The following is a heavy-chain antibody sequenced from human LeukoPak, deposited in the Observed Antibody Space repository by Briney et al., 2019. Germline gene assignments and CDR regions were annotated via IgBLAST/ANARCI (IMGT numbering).Heavy chain of an antibody. CDR3: ARALAVAGTYYYGMDV. Sequence: GGSLSLSCAASGFTFSSYDMHWGRQATGKGLKSFSAIGTAGDTYYPGSVKGRCTISRDNSKNSLYIQMNSLRAGATAVYYCARALAVAGTYYYGMDVWGQGTTVTVSS. CDR2: IGTAGDT. D-gene: IGHD6-19*01. J-gene: IGHJ6*02. V-gene: IGHV3-13*04. CDR1: GFTFSSYD.